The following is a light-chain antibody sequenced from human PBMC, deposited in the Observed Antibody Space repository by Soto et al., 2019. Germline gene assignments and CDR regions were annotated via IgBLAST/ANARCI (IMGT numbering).Light chain of an antibody. J-gene: IGKJ2*01. CDR1: QSVSHN. CDR3: EQYNSWPPLYT. V-gene: IGKV3-15*01. CDR2: GAS. Sequence: GTLSVSPGEGATLSCRASQSVSHNLAWYQQKPGQAPRLLIYGASTRATGIPTRFSGSGSGTEFTLTISSLQSEDFAVYYCEQYNSWPPLYTFGQGTKVDIK.